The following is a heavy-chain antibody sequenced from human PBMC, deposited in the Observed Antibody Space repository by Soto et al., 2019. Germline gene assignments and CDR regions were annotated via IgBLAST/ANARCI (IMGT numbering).Heavy chain of an antibody. CDR2: INPNSGGT. D-gene: IGHD2-2*01. Sequence: ASVKVSCKASGYTFTGYYMHWVRQAPGQGLEWMGWINPNSGGTNYAQKFQGWVTMTRDTSISTAYMEPSRLRSDDTAVYYCAREGRIADIVVVPAAMAIGHWFDPWGQGTLVTVSS. CDR1: GYTFTGYY. J-gene: IGHJ5*02. CDR3: AREGRIADIVVVPAAMAIGHWFDP. V-gene: IGHV1-2*04.